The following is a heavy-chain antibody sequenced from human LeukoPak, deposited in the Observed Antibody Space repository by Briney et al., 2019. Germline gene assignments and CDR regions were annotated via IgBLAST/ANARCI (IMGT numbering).Heavy chain of an antibody. CDR1: GYMFTNYG. Sequence: ASVKVSCKASGYMFTNYGISWVRQAPGQGLEWMGWISAYDGETYYLQKFQGRVTMTTDTTTSTAYMELRSLRSDDTAVYYCARDKVIASAGTPNWFDPWGQGTLVTVSS. D-gene: IGHD6-13*01. CDR3: ARDKVIASAGTPNWFDP. CDR2: ISAYDGET. V-gene: IGHV1-18*01. J-gene: IGHJ5*02.